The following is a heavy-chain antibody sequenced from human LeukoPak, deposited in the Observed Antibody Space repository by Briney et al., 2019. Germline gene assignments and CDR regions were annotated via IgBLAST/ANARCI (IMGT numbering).Heavy chain of an antibody. V-gene: IGHV5-51*01. CDR2: IYPGDSNT. CDR1: GYNFAKFW. CDR3: ARRFSSSGWED. J-gene: IGHJ4*02. D-gene: IGHD6-19*01. Sequence: GESLKISCKGSGYNFAKFWIAWVRQMPGKGLEWMGIIYPGDSNTRYSPSFQGQVTISADKSISTAYLQWGSLKASDTAMYYCARRFSSSGWEDWGQGTLVTVSS.